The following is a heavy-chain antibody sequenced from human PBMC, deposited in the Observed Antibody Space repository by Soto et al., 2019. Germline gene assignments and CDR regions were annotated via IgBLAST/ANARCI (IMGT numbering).Heavy chain of an antibody. J-gene: IGHJ4*01. V-gene: IGHV6-1*01. CDR1: VDRVSSNSAG. D-gene: IGHD1-26*01. CDR2: TYYRSKLYY. Sequence: SQTLSLTCVITVDRVSSNSAGWSLVSQSPSRGLEWLGRTYYRSKLYYEYAVSVRGRITINPDTSKNQYSLQLNSVTPEDTGVYFCARGEQYSGRIFDYWCQGTLVTVSS. CDR3: ARGEQYSGRIFDY.